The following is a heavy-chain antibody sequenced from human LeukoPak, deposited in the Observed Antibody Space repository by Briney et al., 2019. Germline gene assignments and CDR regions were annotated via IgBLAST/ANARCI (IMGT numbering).Heavy chain of an antibody. J-gene: IGHJ5*02. CDR2: IYHSGST. CDR1: GYSISNGYY. CDR3: ARYSGSPHGRNWFDP. D-gene: IGHD1-26*01. V-gene: IGHV4-38-2*02. Sequence: SETLSLTCTVSGYSISNGYYWSWIRQPPGQGLEWIGEIYHSGSTNYNPSLKSRVTISVDKSKNQFSLKLSSVTAADTAVYYCARYSGSPHGRNWFDPWGQGTLVTVSS.